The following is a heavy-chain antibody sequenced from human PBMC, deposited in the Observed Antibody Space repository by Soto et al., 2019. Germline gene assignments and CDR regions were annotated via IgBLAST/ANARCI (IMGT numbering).Heavy chain of an antibody. V-gene: IGHV4-31*03. Sequence: QVQLQESGPGLVKPSQTLSLTCTVSGGSISSGGYYWSWIRQHPGKGLEWIGYIYYSGSTYYNPSLKSRVTLSVDTAKNQFALKLSSVTAADTAVYYCARDRDLGAFDIWGQGTMVTASS. D-gene: IGHD2-21*02. CDR2: IYYSGST. CDR1: GGSISSGGYY. J-gene: IGHJ3*02. CDR3: ARDRDLGAFDI.